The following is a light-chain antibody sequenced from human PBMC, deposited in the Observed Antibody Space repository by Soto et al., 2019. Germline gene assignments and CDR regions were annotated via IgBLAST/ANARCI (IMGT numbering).Light chain of an antibody. V-gene: IGKV1-5*01. Sequence: DIQMTQSPSTLSASVGDRVTITYRASQSISSWLAWYQQKPGKAPKLLIYGASSLESGVPSRFSGRGSGTEFTLTISSLQPDDFATYYCQQYNSYWTFGQGTKVDIK. J-gene: IGKJ1*01. CDR1: QSISSW. CDR2: GAS. CDR3: QQYNSYWT.